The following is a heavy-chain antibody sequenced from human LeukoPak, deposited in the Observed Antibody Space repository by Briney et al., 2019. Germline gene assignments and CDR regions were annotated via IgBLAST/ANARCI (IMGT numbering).Heavy chain of an antibody. V-gene: IGHV3-7*01. D-gene: IGHD3-9*01. CDR1: GFTFSSYW. CDR2: IKQDGSEK. J-gene: IGHJ6*03. Sequence: GGSLRLSCAASGFTFSSYWMTWVRQAPGKGLEWVANIKQDGSEKYYVDSVKGRFTISRDNAKNSLYLQMNSLRAEDTAVYYCARDSDDILTGYVGYYYYYYMDVWGKGTTVTVSS. CDR3: ARDSDDILTGYVGYYYYYYMDV.